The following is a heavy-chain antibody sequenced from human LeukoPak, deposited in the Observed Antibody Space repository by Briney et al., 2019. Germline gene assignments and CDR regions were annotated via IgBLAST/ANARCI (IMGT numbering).Heavy chain of an antibody. V-gene: IGHV3-30*18. J-gene: IGHJ3*02. Sequence: PERSLRLSCAASGFTFSSYGMHWVRQAPGKGLEWVAVISYDGSNKYYADSVKGRFTISRDNSKNTLYLQMNSLRAEDTAVYYCAKESGDYDSSGYGAFDIWGQGTMVTVSS. D-gene: IGHD3-22*01. CDR2: ISYDGSNK. CDR3: AKESGDYDSSGYGAFDI. CDR1: GFTFSSYG.